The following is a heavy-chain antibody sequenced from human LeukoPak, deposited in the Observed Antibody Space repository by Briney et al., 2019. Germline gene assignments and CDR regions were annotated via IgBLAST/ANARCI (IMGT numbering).Heavy chain of an antibody. CDR3: ARVSTGGITGTTSTYYYYYYYMDV. D-gene: IGHD1-7*01. J-gene: IGHJ6*03. CDR2: ISAYNGNT. Sequence: GASVKVSCKASGYTFTSYGISWVRQAPGQGLEWMGWISAYNGNTNYAQKLQGRVTMTTDTSTSTAYMELRSLRSDDTAVYYCARVSTGGITGTTSTYYYYYYYMDVWGKGTTVTVSS. V-gene: IGHV1-18*01. CDR1: GYTFTSYG.